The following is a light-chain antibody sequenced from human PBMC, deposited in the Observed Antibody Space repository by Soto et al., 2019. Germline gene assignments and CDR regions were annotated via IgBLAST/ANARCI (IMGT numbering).Light chain of an antibody. Sequence: QMTQSPSTLSASVGGRATITCRASQRIRYWLAWFQQKAGKAPKLLIYEASRLESGVPSRISGSGSGTEFTLTISSLQPDDFATYYCQQYTSYPWTFGQGTKVDIK. V-gene: IGKV1-5*03. CDR2: EAS. CDR1: QRIRYW. CDR3: QQYTSYPWT. J-gene: IGKJ1*01.